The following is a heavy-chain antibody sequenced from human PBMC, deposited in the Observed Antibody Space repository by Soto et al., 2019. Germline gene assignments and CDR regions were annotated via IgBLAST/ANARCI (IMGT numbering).Heavy chain of an antibody. CDR2: IYYSGST. V-gene: IGHV4-59*01. CDR1: GGSISSYY. J-gene: IGHJ4*02. Sequence: QVQLQESGPGLVKPSETLSLTCTVSGGSISSYYWSWIRQPPGKGLEWIGYIYYSGSTNYNPSLKRRVTISVDTSKNQFSLKLSSVTAADTAVYYCARSPACDPFDYWGQGTLVTVSS. CDR3: ARSPACDPFDY.